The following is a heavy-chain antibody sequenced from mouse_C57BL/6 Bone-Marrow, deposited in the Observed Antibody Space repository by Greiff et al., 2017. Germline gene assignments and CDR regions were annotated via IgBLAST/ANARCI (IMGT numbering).Heavy chain of an antibody. D-gene: IGHD2-3*01. V-gene: IGHV7-3*01. CDR2: IRNKANGYTT. CDR3: ARFSRWLLPFAD. Sequence: EVKVVESGGGLVQPGGSLSLSCAASGFTFTDYYMSWVRQPPGKGLEWVGFIRNKANGYTTEYSASVKGRFTISRDNSQSILYLQMNALRTEDSATYSCARFSRWLLPFADWGQGTLVTVSA. J-gene: IGHJ3*01. CDR1: GFTFTDYY.